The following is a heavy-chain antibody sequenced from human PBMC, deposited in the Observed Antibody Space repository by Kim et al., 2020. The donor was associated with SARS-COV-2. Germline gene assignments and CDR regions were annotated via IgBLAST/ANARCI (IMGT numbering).Heavy chain of an antibody. CDR3: AKELPERYSSGWYPVWFDP. J-gene: IGHJ5*02. V-gene: IGHV3-23*01. Sequence: GGSLRLSCAASGFTFSSYAMSWVRQAPGKGLEWVSAISGSGGSTYYADSVKGRFTISRDNSKNTLYLQMNSLRAEDTAVYYCAKELPERYSSGWYPVWFDPWGQGTLVTVSS. CDR2: ISGSGGST. D-gene: IGHD6-19*01. CDR1: GFTFSSYA.